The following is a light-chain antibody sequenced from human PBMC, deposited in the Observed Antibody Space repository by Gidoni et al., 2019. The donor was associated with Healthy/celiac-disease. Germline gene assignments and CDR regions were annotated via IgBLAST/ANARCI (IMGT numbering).Light chain of an antibody. J-gene: IGKJ1*01. Sequence: VIWMTQSPSLLSASTGDRVTISCRMIQGSSSYLAWYQQKPGKAPELLIYAASTLQSGVPSRFSGSGSGTDFTLTISCLQSEDFATYYCQQYYSFPRTFGQGTKVEIK. CDR3: QQYYSFPRT. CDR2: AAS. CDR1: QGSSSY. V-gene: IGKV1D-8*01.